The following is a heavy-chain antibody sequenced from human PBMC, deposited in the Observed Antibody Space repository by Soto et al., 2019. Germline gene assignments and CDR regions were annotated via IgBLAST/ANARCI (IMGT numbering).Heavy chain of an antibody. D-gene: IGHD3-10*01. Sequence: QLQLQESGPGLVKPSETLSLTCAVSGASISRTGFHWGWIRQPPGHGLEWIGGIYEGETTFYNSSLKSRVTTSADTSKNHFSLKLSSVTAADTAVYYCARRGSGHTFDYWGQGTLVTVSS. CDR2: IYEGETT. CDR1: GASISRTGFH. CDR3: ARRGSGHTFDY. V-gene: IGHV4-39*01. J-gene: IGHJ4*02.